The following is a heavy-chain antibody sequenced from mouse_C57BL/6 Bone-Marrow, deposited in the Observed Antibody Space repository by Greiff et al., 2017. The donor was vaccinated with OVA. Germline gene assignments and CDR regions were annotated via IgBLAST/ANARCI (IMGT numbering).Heavy chain of an antibody. CDR1: GYTFTSYW. Sequence: QVQLKQPGAELVRPGSSVKLSCKASGYTFTSYWMHWVKQRPIQGLEWIGNIDPSDSETHYNQKFKDKATLTVDKSSSTAYMQLSSLTSEDSAVYYCARSRQLRLLFAYWGQGTLVTVSA. J-gene: IGHJ3*01. CDR3: ARSRQLRLLFAY. D-gene: IGHD3-2*02. V-gene: IGHV1-52*01. CDR2: IDPSDSET.